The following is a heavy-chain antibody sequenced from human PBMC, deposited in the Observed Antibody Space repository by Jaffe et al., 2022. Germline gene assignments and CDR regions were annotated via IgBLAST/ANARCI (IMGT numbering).Heavy chain of an antibody. Sequence: QMQLQESGPGLVKPSETLSLTCIVPGGSISTYYWSWVRQPPGKGLEWIGYIYYSGNTDYSPSLKSRVTMSIDTSKNQFSLNLSSVTAADTAVYYCAGGYSVGYPRFYFQYWGQGALVTVSS. J-gene: IGHJ4*02. CDR2: IYYSGNT. CDR1: GGSISTYY. V-gene: IGHV4-59*01. D-gene: IGHD1-26*01. CDR3: AGGYSVGYPRFYFQY.